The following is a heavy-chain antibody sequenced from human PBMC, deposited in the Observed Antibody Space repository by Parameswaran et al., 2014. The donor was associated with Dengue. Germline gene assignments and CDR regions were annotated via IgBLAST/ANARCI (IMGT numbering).Heavy chain of an antibody. Sequence: GSLRLSCAASGFSFSSYSMNWVRQAPGKGLEWVSSISSSSGTMYYVDAVKGRFTISRDNAENSLYLQMNSLRAEDTAVYYCAREVGGWAPFGMDVWGQGPRSPSP. J-gene: IGHJ6*02. V-gene: IGHV3-21*01. CDR3: AREVGGWAPFGMDV. CDR2: ISSSSGTM. D-gene: IGHD6-19*01. CDR1: GFSFSSYS.